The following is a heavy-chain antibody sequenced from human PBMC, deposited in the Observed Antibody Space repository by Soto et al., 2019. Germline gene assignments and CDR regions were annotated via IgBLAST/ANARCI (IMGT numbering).Heavy chain of an antibody. CDR1: GGSISSYY. V-gene: IGHV4-59*12. CDR3: ARSLAAAVNYFDY. Sequence: SETLSLTCTVSGGSISSYYWSWIRQPPGKGLEWIGYIYYSGSTYYNPSLKSRVTISVDTSKNQFSLKLSSVTAADTAVYYCARSLAAAVNYFDYWGQGTLVTVSS. CDR2: IYYSGST. J-gene: IGHJ4*02. D-gene: IGHD6-13*01.